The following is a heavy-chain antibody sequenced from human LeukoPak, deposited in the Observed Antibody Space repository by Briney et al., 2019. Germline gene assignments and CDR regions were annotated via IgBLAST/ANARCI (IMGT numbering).Heavy chain of an antibody. V-gene: IGHV4-30-4*01. Sequence: SETLSLTCTVSGGSISSGDYYWSWIRQPPGKGLEWIGYIYYSGSTYYNPSLKSRVTISVDTSKNQFSLKLSSVTAADTAVYYCARDYGDYGSPYWYFDLWGRGTLVTVSS. CDR3: ARDYGDYGSPYWYFDL. CDR2: IYYSGST. J-gene: IGHJ2*01. D-gene: IGHD4-17*01. CDR1: GGSISSGDYY.